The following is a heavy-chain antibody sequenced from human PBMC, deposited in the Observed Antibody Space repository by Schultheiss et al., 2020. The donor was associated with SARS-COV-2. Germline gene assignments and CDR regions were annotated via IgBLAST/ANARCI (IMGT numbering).Heavy chain of an antibody. CDR2: IYYSGST. J-gene: IGHJ6*02. V-gene: IGHV4-59*12. D-gene: IGHD6-6*01. Sequence: SETLSLTCTVSGGSISSYYWSWIRQPPGKGLEWIGYIYYSGSTNYNPSLKSRVTISVDKSKNQFSLKLSSVTAADTAVYYCARDGSSYYYYYGMDVWGQGTTVTVSS. CDR1: GGSISSYY. CDR3: ARDGSSYYYYYGMDV.